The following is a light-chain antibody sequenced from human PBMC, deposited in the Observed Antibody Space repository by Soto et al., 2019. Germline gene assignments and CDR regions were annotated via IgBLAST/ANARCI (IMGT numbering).Light chain of an antibody. J-gene: IGLJ1*01. CDR2: EVN. V-gene: IGLV2-8*01. Sequence: QSALTQPPSASGSLGQSVTISCTGTSSDVGRYNYVSWFQQHPGKAPKVMIYEVNKRPSGVPDRFSGSRSGNTASLTVSGLQAEDEADYYCSSWGGSNNLYVFGTGTKVTVL. CDR1: SSDVGRYNY. CDR3: SSWGGSNNLYV.